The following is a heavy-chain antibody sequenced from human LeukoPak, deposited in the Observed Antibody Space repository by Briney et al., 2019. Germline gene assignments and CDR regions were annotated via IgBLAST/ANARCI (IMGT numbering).Heavy chain of an antibody. CDR3: AREKLDYGGTSDY. CDR1: GFTFSSYS. V-gene: IGHV3-21*01. Sequence: GGSLRLSCAASGFTFSSYSMNWVRQAPGKGLEWVSSISSSSYIYYADSVKGRFTISRDNAKNSLYLQMNSLRAGDTAVYYCAREKLDYGGTSDYWGQGTLVTVSS. CDR2: ISSSSYI. D-gene: IGHD4-23*01. J-gene: IGHJ4*02.